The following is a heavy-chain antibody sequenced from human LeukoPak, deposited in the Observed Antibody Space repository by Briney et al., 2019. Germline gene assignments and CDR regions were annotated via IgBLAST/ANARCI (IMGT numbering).Heavy chain of an antibody. CDR1: GYTFTGYY. V-gene: IGHV1-2*02. Sequence: ASVKVSCKASGYTFTGYYMHWVRQAPGQGLEWMGWINPNSGGTNCAQKFQGRVTMTRDTSISTAYMELSRLRSDDTAVYYCASSYGDYGPEGYWGQGTLVTVSS. J-gene: IGHJ4*02. CDR2: INPNSGGT. CDR3: ASSYGDYGPEGY. D-gene: IGHD4-17*01.